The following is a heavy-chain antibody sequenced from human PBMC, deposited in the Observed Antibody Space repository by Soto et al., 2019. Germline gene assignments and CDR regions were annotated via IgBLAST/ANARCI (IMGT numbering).Heavy chain of an antibody. D-gene: IGHD4-4*01. CDR3: ARNDYNGNSIDY. CDR1: GYSFTSYW. CDR2: IYPGDSDT. V-gene: IGHV5-51*01. Sequence: PGESLKISCKGSGYSFTSYWIGWVRQMPGKGLEWMGIIYPGDSDTRYSPSFQGQVTVSADKSINTAYLQWSSLKTSDTAIYYCARNDYNGNSIDYWGHGTLVTVSS. J-gene: IGHJ4*01.